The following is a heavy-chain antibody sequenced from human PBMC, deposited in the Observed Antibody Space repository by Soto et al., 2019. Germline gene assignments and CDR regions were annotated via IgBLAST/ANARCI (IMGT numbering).Heavy chain of an antibody. V-gene: IGHV2-5*01. CDR1: GFSLSTSGVG. Sequence: SGPTLVNPTQTLTLTCTFSGFSLSTSGVGVGWTRQPPGKALEWLALIYWNDDKRYSPSLKSRLTITKDTSKNQVVLTMTNMDPVDTATYYCAHSEVILGGDSWYYGMDDWGQGTTVTVSS. J-gene: IGHJ6*02. CDR3: AHSEVILGGDSWYYGMDD. D-gene: IGHD2-21*01. CDR2: IYWNDDK.